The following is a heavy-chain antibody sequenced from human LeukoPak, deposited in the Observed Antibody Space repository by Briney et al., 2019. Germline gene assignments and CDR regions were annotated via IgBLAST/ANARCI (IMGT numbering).Heavy chain of an antibody. Sequence: SETLSLTCTVSGGSISSSSYYWGWIRQPPGKGLEWIGSIYYSGSTYYNPSLKSRVTISVGTSKNQFSLKLSSVTAADTAVYYCARGAGLRYFDWLLSWYYFDYWGQGTLVTVSS. CDR1: GGSISSSSYY. CDR2: IYYSGST. CDR3: ARGAGLRYFDWLLSWYYFDY. V-gene: IGHV4-39*07. J-gene: IGHJ4*02. D-gene: IGHD3-9*01.